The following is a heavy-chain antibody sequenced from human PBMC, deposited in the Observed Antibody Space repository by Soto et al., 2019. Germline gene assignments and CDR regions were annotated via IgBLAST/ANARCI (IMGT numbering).Heavy chain of an antibody. CDR3: TRDHDFGFGESDYYYYGMDV. V-gene: IGHV3-49*03. D-gene: IGHD3-10*01. Sequence: GGSLRLSCTASGFTFGDYAMSWFRQAPGKGLEWVGFIRSKAYGGTTEYAASVKGRFTISRDDSKSIAYLQMNSLKTEDTAVYYCTRDHDFGFGESDYYYYGMDVWGQGTTVTVSS. CDR1: GFTFGDYA. J-gene: IGHJ6*02. CDR2: IRSKAYGGTT.